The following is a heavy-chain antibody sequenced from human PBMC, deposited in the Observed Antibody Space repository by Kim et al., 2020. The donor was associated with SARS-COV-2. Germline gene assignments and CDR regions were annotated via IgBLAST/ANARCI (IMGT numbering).Heavy chain of an antibody. CDR3: TRLASGIAVAGADY. V-gene: IGHV3-73*01. D-gene: IGHD6-19*01. J-gene: IGHJ4*02. Sequence: GGSLRLSCAASGFTFSGSAMHWVRQASGKGLAWVGRIRSKANSYATAYAASVKGRFTISRDDSKNTAYLQMNSLKTEDTAVYYCTRLASGIAVAGADYWGQGTLVTVSS. CDR1: GFTFSGSA. CDR2: IRSKANSYAT.